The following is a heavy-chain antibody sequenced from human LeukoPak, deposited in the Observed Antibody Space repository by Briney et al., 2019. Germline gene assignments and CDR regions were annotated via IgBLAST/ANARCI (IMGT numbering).Heavy chain of an antibody. D-gene: IGHD6-13*01. V-gene: IGHV3-21*04. Sequence: KSGGSLRLSCAASGFTFSSYSMNWVRQAPGKGLEWVSSISSSSSYIYYADSVKGRFTISRDNAKNSLYLQMNSLRAEDTAVYYCAKDSTRIAAAGHFDYWGQGTLVTVSS. CDR2: ISSSSSYI. J-gene: IGHJ4*02. CDR1: GFTFSSYS. CDR3: AKDSTRIAAAGHFDY.